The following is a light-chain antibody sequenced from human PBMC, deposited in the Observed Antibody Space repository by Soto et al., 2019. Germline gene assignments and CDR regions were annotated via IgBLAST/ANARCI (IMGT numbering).Light chain of an antibody. V-gene: IGLV2-8*01. CDR3: SSYGGSNNLV. J-gene: IGLJ2*01. Sequence: QSVLTQPPSASGSPGQSVTISCTGTSNDVGGYNFVSWYQQHPGKAPKLMIYEVNKRPSGVPDRFSGSKSGNTASLTVSGLQAEDEADYYCSSYGGSNNLVFGGGTKLTVL. CDR1: SNDVGGYNF. CDR2: EVN.